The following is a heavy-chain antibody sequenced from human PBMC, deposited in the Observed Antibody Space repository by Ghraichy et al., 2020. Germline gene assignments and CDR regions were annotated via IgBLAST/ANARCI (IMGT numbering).Heavy chain of an antibody. D-gene: IGHD6-19*01. J-gene: IGHJ4*02. CDR1: GFTFSSYA. CDR3: AKDPPSAPRIAVAGTNY. Sequence: GGSLRLSCAASGFTFSSYAMSWVRQAPGKGLEWVSAISGSGGSTYYADSVKGRFTISRDNSKNTLYLQMNSLRAEDTAVYYCAKDPPSAPRIAVAGTNYWGQGTLVTVSS. CDR2: ISGSGGST. V-gene: IGHV3-23*01.